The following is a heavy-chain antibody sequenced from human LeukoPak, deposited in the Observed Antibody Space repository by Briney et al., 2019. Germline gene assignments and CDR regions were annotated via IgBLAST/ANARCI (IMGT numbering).Heavy chain of an antibody. D-gene: IGHD3-9*01. CDR3: ARDDYDIFP. Sequence: SVKVSCKASGGTFSSYAISWVRQAPGQGLEWMGGIIPIFGTANYAQKFQGRVTMTRDTSISTAYMELSRLRSDDTAVYYCARDDYDIFPWGQGTLVTVSS. J-gene: IGHJ4*02. CDR2: IIPIFGTA. CDR1: GGTFSSYA. V-gene: IGHV1-69*05.